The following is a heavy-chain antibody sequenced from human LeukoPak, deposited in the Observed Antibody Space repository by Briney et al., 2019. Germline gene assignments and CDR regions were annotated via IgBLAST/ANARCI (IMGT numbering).Heavy chain of an antibody. V-gene: IGHV3-21*01. J-gene: IGHJ6*04. Sequence: KAGGSLRLSCAASGFTFSSYSMNWVRQAPGKGLEWVSSISSSSSYIYYADSVKGRFTISRDNAKNSLHLQMNSLRAEDTAVYYCAREYSSSSVFPDVWGKGTTVTVSS. CDR1: GFTFSSYS. D-gene: IGHD6-6*01. CDR2: ISSSSSYI. CDR3: AREYSSSSVFPDV.